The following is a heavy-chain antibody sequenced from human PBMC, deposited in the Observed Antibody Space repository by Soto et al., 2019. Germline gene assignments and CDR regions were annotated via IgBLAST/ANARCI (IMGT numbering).Heavy chain of an antibody. V-gene: IGHV3-23*01. CDR2: ISGRDGST. J-gene: IGHJ3*02. D-gene: IGHD3-9*01. CDR3: AKLPDLTSHVFIDAFDI. Sequence: GGSLRLSCVASGFTFSSHTISWVRQAPGRGLEWVSSIGGTISGRDGSTYYADSVKGRFTISRDNSKNTLYLQMNSLRAEDAAVYYCAKLPDLTSHVFIDAFDIWGQGTMVTVSS. CDR1: GFTFSSHT.